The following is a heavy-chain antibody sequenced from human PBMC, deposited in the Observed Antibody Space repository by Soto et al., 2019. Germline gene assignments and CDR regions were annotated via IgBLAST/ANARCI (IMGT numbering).Heavy chain of an antibody. CDR2: ISSSGNII. D-gene: IGHD3-22*01. Sequence: GGSLRLSCAGSGFTFSDYYMSWIRQAPGKGLEWVSYISSSGNIIYYADSVKGRFTISRDNAKNSLYLQMNSLRAEDTAVYYCARDLGYYASGGYLDYWGQGTLVTVSS. CDR1: GFTFSDYY. V-gene: IGHV3-11*01. J-gene: IGHJ4*02. CDR3: ARDLGYYASGGYLDY.